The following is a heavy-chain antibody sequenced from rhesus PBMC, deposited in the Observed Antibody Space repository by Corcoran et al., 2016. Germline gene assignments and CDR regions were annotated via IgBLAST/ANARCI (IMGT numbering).Heavy chain of an antibody. CDR3: ARDLGGNLDY. Sequence: EVQLVESGGGLAKPGGSLRLSCAASGFTFSDYYMYWVRQSPGKGLEWVFSICIGGCSTWYADSVKGRYTISRENAKNTLYLQMNSLRAEDTAVYYCARDLGGNLDYWGQGVLVTVSS. CDR2: ICIGGCST. V-gene: IGHV3-178*01. D-gene: IGHD4-35*01. J-gene: IGHJ4*01. CDR1: GFTFSDYY.